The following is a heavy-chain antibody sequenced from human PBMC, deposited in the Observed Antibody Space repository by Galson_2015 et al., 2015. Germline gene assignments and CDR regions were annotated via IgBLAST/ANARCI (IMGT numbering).Heavy chain of an antibody. D-gene: IGHD1-1*01. J-gene: IGHJ3*02. CDR2: ISAYNGNT. CDR1: GYTFTSYG. Sequence: SVKVSCKASGYTFTSYGISWVRQAPGQGLEWMGWISAYNGNTNYAQKLQGRVTMTTDTSTSTAYMELRSLRSDDTAVYYCARDDWNVRGGGDDAFDIWGQGTMVTVSS. V-gene: IGHV1-18*04. CDR3: ARDDWNVRGGGDDAFDI.